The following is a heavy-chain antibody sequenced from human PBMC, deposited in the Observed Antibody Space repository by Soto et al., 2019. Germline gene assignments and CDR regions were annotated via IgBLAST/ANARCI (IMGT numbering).Heavy chain of an antibody. Sequence: GGSLRLSCAASGFTFNTHGMHWVRQAPGKGLEWVAVIWYDGSQRYYADFVRGRFTISRDNSQNTLYLQMTSLRAEDTAVYYCARIDDYGDYVTDYWGQGALVTVSS. J-gene: IGHJ4*02. CDR2: IWYDGSQR. CDR1: GFTFNTHG. CDR3: ARIDDYGDYVTDY. V-gene: IGHV3-33*01. D-gene: IGHD4-17*01.